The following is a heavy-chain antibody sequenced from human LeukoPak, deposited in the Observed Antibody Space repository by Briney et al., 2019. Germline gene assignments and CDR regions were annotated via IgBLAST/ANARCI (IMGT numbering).Heavy chain of an antibody. J-gene: IGHJ4*02. CDR1: GFTFSRYW. CDR2: INSDGRST. D-gene: IGHD3-16*01. V-gene: IGHV3-74*01. Sequence: GSLRLSCVASGFTFSRYWMHWVRQAPGKGLVWVSRINSDGRSTNYADSVKGRFSISRDNAENTLYLQMNSLRVEDTAVYYCSGGSRFVDYWGQGTLVTVSS. CDR3: SGGSRFVDY.